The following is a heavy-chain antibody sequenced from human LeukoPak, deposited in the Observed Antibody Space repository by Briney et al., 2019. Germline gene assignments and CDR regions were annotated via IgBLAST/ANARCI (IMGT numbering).Heavy chain of an antibody. D-gene: IGHD5-18*01. CDR3: AREWDTAMVMGFSLDY. Sequence: ASVKVSCKASGYTFTSYYMHWVRQAPGQGLEWMGIINPRGGSTSYAQKFQGRVTMARDMSTSTVYMELSSLRSEDTAVYYCAREWDTAMVMGFSLDYWGQGTLVTVSS. CDR2: INPRGGST. V-gene: IGHV1-46*01. CDR1: GYTFTSYY. J-gene: IGHJ4*02.